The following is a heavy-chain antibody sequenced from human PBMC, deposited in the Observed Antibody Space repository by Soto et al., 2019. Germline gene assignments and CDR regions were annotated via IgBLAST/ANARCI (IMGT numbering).Heavy chain of an antibody. CDR2: FDPEDGET. CDR1: GYTLTELS. V-gene: IGHV1-24*01. D-gene: IGHD3-9*01. Sequence: ASVKVSCKVSGYTLTELSMHWVRQAPGKGLEWMGGFDPEDGETIYAQKFQGRVTMTEDTSTDTAYMELSSLIFEDTAVYYCATIRSGYDILTGYYSDWGQGTLVTVS. J-gene: IGHJ4*02. CDR3: ATIRSGYDILTGYYSD.